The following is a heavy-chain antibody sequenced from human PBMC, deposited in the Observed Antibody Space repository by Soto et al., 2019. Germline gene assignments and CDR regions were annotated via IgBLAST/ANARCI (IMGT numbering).Heavy chain of an antibody. V-gene: IGHV4-31*01. Sequence: PSETLSLTCTVSGGSISSGGYYWSWIRQHPGKGLEWICYFFYSGSTFYNLSFMIVFTISVDIFKNLFSLKLSSLIAADTAVFYFARVQSSGVRGVIMGPHSYGMDVWGQGTTVTVSS. J-gene: IGHJ6*02. D-gene: IGHD3-10*01. CDR3: ARVQSSGVRGVIMGPHSYGMDV. CDR1: GGSISSGGYY. CDR2: FFYSGST.